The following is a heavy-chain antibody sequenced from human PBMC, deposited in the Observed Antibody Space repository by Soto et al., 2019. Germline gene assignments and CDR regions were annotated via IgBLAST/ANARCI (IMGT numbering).Heavy chain of an antibody. Sequence: PGGSLRLSCAASGFTFSSYAMHWVRQAPGKGLEWVGGIESTSDGGTADYTAPVKGRFTISRDDSENTLYLQMNSLKTEDTAVYYCTTSLRSGNFYYYWGQGTLVTVSS. CDR1: GFTFSSYA. CDR3: TTSLRSGNFYYY. V-gene: IGHV3-15*04. J-gene: IGHJ4*02. D-gene: IGHD4-17*01. CDR2: IESTSDGGTA.